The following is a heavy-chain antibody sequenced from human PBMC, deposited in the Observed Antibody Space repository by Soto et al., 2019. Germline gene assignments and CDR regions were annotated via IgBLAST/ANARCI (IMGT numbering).Heavy chain of an antibody. CDR3: ARGGGSPYHDHEFDY. D-gene: IGHD2-2*01. J-gene: IGHJ4*02. CDR1: GGSISSYY. V-gene: IGHV4-59*01. CDR2: IYYSGST. Sequence: SSETLSLTCTVSGGSISSYYWSWIRQPPGKGLEWIGCIYYSGSTNYNPSLKSRVTISVDTSKNQFSLKLTSVTTADTAVYYCARGGGSPYHDHEFDYWGQGILVTVSS.